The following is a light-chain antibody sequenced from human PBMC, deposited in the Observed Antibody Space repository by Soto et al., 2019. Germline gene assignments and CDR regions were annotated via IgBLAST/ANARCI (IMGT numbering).Light chain of an antibody. J-gene: IGKJ4*01. CDR2: DAS. CDR3: HQRSNWPPT. V-gene: IGKV3-11*01. Sequence: ENVLTQSPATLSLSPGERATLSCRASQSVSSNLAWYQQKPGQAPRLLIYDASNRATGIPARFSGSGSGTDFTLTIGSLQPQDFAVYYCHQRSNWPPTFGGGTKVGIK. CDR1: QSVSSN.